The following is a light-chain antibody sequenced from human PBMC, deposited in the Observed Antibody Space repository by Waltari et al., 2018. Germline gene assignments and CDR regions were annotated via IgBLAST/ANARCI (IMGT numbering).Light chain of an antibody. J-gene: IGLJ3*02. CDR1: RRPSSHI. V-gene: IGLV4-60*03. CDR3: ETWDSNTQGV. CDR2: VEGSGSY. Sequence: QPVLPQSSSASASLGSSVQLTSTLRRRPSSHIIPWHQHQPGKAPRYLMKVEGSGSYNKGSGVPDRFSGSSSGADRYLTISNLQSEDEADYYCETWDSNTQGVFGGGTKLTVL.